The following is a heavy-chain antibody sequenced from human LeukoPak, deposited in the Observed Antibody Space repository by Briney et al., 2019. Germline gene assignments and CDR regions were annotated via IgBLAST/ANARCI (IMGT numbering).Heavy chain of an antibody. V-gene: IGHV1-69*13. CDR3: ARVGSSFRGYDY. D-gene: IGHD6-13*01. CDR2: IIPIFGTA. Sequence: SVKVSCKASGGTFSSYAISWVRQAPGQGLEWMGGIIPIFGTANYAQKFQGRVTITADESTSTAYMELSSLRSEDTAVYYCARVGSSFRGYDYWGQGTLVTVSS. CDR1: GGTFSSYA. J-gene: IGHJ4*02.